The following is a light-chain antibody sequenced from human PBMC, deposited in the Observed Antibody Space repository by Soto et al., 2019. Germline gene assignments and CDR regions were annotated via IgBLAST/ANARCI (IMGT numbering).Light chain of an antibody. J-gene: IGLJ3*02. Sequence: QSALTQPASVSGSPGQSITISCTGTSSDVGSYNLVSWYQQHPGKAPKLMMYEVTKRPSGVSNRFSGSKSGNTASLTISGLQAEDEADYYCCSYAGSSTFDWVFGGGTKVTVL. CDR3: CSYAGSSTFDWV. CDR1: SSDVGSYNL. CDR2: EVT. V-gene: IGLV2-23*02.